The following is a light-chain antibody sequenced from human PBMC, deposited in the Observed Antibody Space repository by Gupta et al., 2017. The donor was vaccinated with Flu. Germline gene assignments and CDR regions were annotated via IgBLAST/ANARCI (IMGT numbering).Light chain of an antibody. CDR2: GAS. J-gene: IGKJ4*01. CDR1: QSVNSN. CDR3: QQDNHWHT. Sequence: SPATLSVSPGETGTLSFSASQSVNSNVAWYQQTPGQAPRLLTYGASTSARGIPARFSGSGSVTEFTLTSSRLQSEDIAVYYWQQDNHWHTFGGGTKVQIK. V-gene: IGKV3-15*01.